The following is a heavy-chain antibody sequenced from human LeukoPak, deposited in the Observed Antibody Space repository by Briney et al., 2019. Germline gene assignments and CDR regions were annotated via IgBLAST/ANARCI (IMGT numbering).Heavy chain of an antibody. V-gene: IGHV4-39*02. CDR3: ARDFLHLGG. Sequence: SETLSLTCTVSGGSISSSSYYWGWIRQPPGKGLEWIGSIYYSGSTYYNPSLKSRVTISVDTSKNQFSLKLSSVTAADTAVYYCARDFLHLGGWGQGTMVTVSS. J-gene: IGHJ3*01. D-gene: IGHD3-16*01. CDR2: IYYSGST. CDR1: GGSISSSSYY.